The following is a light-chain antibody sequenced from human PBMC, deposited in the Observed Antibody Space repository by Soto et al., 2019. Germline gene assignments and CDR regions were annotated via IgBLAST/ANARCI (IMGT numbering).Light chain of an antibody. CDR2: GAS. J-gene: IGKJ3*01. Sequence: EIVLTQSPAILSLSPGERATLSCRASQSVSSNYVVWYQQIPGQAPRLLIKGASSRVTGIPDRFSGSGSGTDFTLTISRLAPEDFAVYYCQQYGSSPVTFGPGNKVEIK. V-gene: IGKV3-20*01. CDR3: QQYGSSPVT. CDR1: QSVSSNY.